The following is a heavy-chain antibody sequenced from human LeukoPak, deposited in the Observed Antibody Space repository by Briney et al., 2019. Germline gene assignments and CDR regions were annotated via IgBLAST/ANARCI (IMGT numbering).Heavy chain of an antibody. D-gene: IGHD3-9*01. V-gene: IGHV1-46*01. CDR3: SRASTVYDILTGRHPTFDY. J-gene: IGHJ4*02. Sequence: ASVKVSCKASGYTFTSYYMHWVRQAPGQGLECMGIINPSGGSTSYAQKFQGRVTMTRDTSTSTVYMELSSLRSEDTAVYYFSRASTVYDILTGRHPTFDYWGQGTLVTVSS. CDR2: INPSGGST. CDR1: GYTFTSYY.